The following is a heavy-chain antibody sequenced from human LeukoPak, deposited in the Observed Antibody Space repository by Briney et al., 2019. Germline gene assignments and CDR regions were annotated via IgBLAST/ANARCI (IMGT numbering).Heavy chain of an antibody. Sequence: ASVKVSCKASGYTFTGYYVHWVRQAPGQGLEWMGWINPYSGDTNYAQKFQGRVTMTRDTSISTAYMELSSLKSDDTAVYYCARVAMSGIGSDDFWGQGTLVNASS. J-gene: IGHJ4*02. CDR1: GYTFTGYY. CDR3: ARVAMSGIGSDDF. V-gene: IGHV1-2*02. CDR2: INPYSGDT. D-gene: IGHD1-26*01.